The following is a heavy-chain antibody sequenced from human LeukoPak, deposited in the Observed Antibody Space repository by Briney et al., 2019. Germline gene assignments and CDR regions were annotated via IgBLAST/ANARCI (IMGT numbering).Heavy chain of an antibody. V-gene: IGHV3-49*04. Sequence: GGSLRLSCTGSGFTFDDYAMNWVRQAPGKGLEWVGFIRSKAYGGTTEYAASVKGRFTISRDDSKSIAYLQMNSLKTEDTAVYYCTKYAELLWFGELPRAFDIWGQGTMVTVSS. CDR2: IRSKAYGGTT. CDR1: GFTFDDYA. J-gene: IGHJ3*02. CDR3: TKYAELLWFGELPRAFDI. D-gene: IGHD3-10*01.